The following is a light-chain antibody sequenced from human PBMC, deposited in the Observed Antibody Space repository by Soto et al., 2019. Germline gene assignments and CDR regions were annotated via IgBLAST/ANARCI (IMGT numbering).Light chain of an antibody. CDR2: WAS. CDR1: QSVLYSYNNRNY. CDR3: QQSCSSPIT. V-gene: IGKV4-1*01. Sequence: VRIKSPASLVVSLGERATINCKSSQSVLYSYNNRNYLAWYQQKPGQAPKLLIYWASNLESGVSDRFSGSGSGTEFTLTISSLQPGDSATYYCQQSCSSPITFGRGTQL. J-gene: IGKJ5*01.